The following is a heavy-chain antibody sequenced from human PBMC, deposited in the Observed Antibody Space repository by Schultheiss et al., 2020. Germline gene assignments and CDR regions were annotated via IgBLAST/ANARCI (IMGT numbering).Heavy chain of an antibody. CDR1: GFTFSSYG. CDR2: ISSSSSYI. D-gene: IGHD3-10*01. CDR3: ARDLYYYGSGDYAFDI. Sequence: GGSLRLSCAASGFTFSSYGMHWVRQAPGKGLEWVSSISSSSSYIYYADSVKGRFTISRDNSKNTLYLQMNSLRAEDTAVYYCARDLYYYGSGDYAFDIWGQGTTVTVSS. V-gene: IGHV3-21*01. J-gene: IGHJ3*02.